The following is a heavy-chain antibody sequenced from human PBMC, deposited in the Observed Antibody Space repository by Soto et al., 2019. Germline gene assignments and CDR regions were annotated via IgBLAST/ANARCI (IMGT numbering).Heavy chain of an antibody. V-gene: IGHV4-34*01. Sequence: PSETLSLTCAVYGGSFSGCYWSWIRQPPGKGLEWIGEINHSGSTNYNPSLKSRVTISVDTSKNQFSLKLSSVTAADTAVYYCARVTGYYDFWSGYYSHYYYYYGMDVWGQGTTVTVSS. D-gene: IGHD3-3*01. CDR1: GGSFSGCY. J-gene: IGHJ6*02. CDR2: INHSGST. CDR3: ARVTGYYDFWSGYYSHYYYYYGMDV.